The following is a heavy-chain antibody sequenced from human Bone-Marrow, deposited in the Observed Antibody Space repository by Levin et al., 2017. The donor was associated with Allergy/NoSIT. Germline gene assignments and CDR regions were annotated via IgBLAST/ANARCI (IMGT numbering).Heavy chain of an antibody. Sequence: ASVKVSCRASGYTLTSYYMHWVRQAPGQGLEWMGIINPSGGSRSYAQNFQGRVTMTSDTSTNTVYMELSSLTSEDTAVYYCAREQTHYYESSGYSMGFWGQGTLVTVSS. CDR1: GYTLTSYY. J-gene: IGHJ4*02. CDR2: INPSGGSR. CDR3: AREQTHYYESSGYSMGF. V-gene: IGHV1-46*01. D-gene: IGHD3-22*01.